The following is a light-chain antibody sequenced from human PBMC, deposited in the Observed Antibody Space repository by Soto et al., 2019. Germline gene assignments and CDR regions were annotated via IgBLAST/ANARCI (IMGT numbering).Light chain of an antibody. Sequence: QSVLTQPPSASATPGQRVTISCSGSSSNIGSRTVNWYQQLPGSAPKLLVYNDNQRPSGVPDRFSGSKSGTSASLAISGLQSEDEADYYCQSQDSSLSGSVFGGGTKLTVL. J-gene: IGLJ2*01. V-gene: IGLV1-44*01. CDR3: QSQDSSLSGSV. CDR1: SSNIGSRT. CDR2: NDN.